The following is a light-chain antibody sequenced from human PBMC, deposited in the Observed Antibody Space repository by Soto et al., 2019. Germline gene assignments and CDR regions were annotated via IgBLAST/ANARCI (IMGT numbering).Light chain of an antibody. J-gene: IGLJ2*01. Sequence: QAVVTQPPSASASLGASVTLTCTLSSGYSNYKVDWYQQRPGKGPRFVMRVGTGGIVGSKGDGIPDRFSVSGSGLNRYLTIKNIQEEDESDYHCGADHGSGSNFLVVFGGGTKLTVL. CDR2: VGTGGIVG. CDR1: SGYSNYK. V-gene: IGLV9-49*01. CDR3: GADHGSGSNFLVV.